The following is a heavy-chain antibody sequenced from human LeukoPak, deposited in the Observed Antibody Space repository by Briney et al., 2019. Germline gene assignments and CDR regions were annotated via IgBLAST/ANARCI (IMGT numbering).Heavy chain of an antibody. CDR1: GGSISSGSYY. CDR2: IYISGST. Sequence: SETLSLTCTVSGGSISSGSYYWSWIRQPAGKGLEWIGRIYISGSTNSNPSLKSRVTISVDTSKNQFSLKLSSVTAADTAVYYCAREIPKFFWFDPWGQGTLVTVSS. CDR3: AREIPKFFWFDP. V-gene: IGHV4-61*02. J-gene: IGHJ5*02. D-gene: IGHD3-3*01.